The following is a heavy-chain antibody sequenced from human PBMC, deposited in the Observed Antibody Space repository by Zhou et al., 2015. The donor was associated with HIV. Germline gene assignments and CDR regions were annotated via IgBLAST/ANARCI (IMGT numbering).Heavy chain of an antibody. J-gene: IGHJ2*01. D-gene: IGHD2-15*01. CDR2: IVVGSGNT. CDR3: AADRRGGSNWYFDL. V-gene: IGHV1-58*01. Sequence: QMQLVQSGPEVKKPGTSVKVSCKASGFTFTSSAVQWVRQARGQRLEWIGWIVVGSGNTNYAQKFQERVTITRDMSTSTAYMELSSLRSEDTAVYYCAADRRGGSNWYFDLWGRGTLVTVSS. CDR1: GFTFTSSA.